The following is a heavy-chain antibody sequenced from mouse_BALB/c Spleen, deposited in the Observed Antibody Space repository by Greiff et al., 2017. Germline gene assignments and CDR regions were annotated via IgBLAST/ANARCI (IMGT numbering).Heavy chain of an antibody. Sequence: EVQVVESGGGLVQPGGSMKLSCVASGFTFSSYWMSWVRQSPEKGLEWVAEIRLKSDNYATHYAESVKGKFTISRDDSKSRLYLQMNSLRAEDTGIYYCTASYDAGYYYAMDYWGQGTSVTVSS. V-gene: IGHV6-3*01. CDR1: GFTFSSYW. D-gene: IGHD2-12*01. CDR2: IRLKSDNYAT. J-gene: IGHJ4*01. CDR3: TASYDAGYYYAMDY.